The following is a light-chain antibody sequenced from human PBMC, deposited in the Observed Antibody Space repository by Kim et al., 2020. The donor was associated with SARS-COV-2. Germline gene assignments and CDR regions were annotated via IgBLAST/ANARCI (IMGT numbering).Light chain of an antibody. V-gene: IGLV4-69*01. CDR2: LNTEGSN. CDR3: QTWGTGIQV. CDR1: SGNSSYA. J-gene: IGLJ3*02. Sequence: SVNLTCTLSSGNSSYAIDWHKQQPETGPRYLMKLNTEGSNSKGDGSPDRFSGSSSGAERYRSIPSPQSEDEADYFCQTWGTGIQVFGGGTQLPVL.